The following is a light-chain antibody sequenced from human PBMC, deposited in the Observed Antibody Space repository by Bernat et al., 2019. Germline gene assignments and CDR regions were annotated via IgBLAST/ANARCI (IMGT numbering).Light chain of an antibody. CDR1: QDIGSS. J-gene: IGKJ3*01. CDR3: QQYKVYAFT. V-gene: IGKV1-16*02. CDR2: DTS. Sequence: DIQMAQSPSSLSASIGDRVTITCRASQDIGSSLAWFQQRPGKAPKSLIYDTSRLQSGDPSKFNASGSGTVFSITITGLQPEDFVTYYCQQYKVYAFTFGPGTKVEIK.